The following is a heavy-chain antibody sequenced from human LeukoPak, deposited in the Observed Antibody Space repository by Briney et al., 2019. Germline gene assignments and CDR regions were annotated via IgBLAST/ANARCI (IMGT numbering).Heavy chain of an antibody. D-gene: IGHD3-10*01. CDR1: GGSLSSYY. Sequence: SETLSLTCAVSGGSLSSYYWGWIRQPPGAGPEWIGYIYYTGSTNYNPSLQSRVTISLDSSTNHNTPILMSLTTADTAVYYCERHYYASGSARGDYQHWGQGTLVTVSS. V-gene: IGHV4-59*08. CDR2: IYYTGST. J-gene: IGHJ1*01. CDR3: ERHYYASGSARGDYQH.